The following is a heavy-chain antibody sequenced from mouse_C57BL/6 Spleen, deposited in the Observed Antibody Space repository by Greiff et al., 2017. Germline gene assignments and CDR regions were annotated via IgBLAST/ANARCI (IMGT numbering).Heavy chain of an antibody. Sequence: EVKVEESGGGLVHPGESLKLSCESNEYEFPSHDMSWVRKTPEKRLELVAAINSDGGSTYYPDTMERRFIISRDNTKKTLYLQMCSLRSEDTVLYYCARHYDYDVWYFDVWGTGTTVTVSS. J-gene: IGHJ1*03. V-gene: IGHV5-2*03. CDR3: ARHYDYDVWYFDV. CDR1: EYEFPSHD. D-gene: IGHD2-4*01. CDR2: INSDGGST.